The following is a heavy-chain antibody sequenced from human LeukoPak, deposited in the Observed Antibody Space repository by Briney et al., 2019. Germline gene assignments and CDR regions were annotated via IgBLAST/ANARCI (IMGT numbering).Heavy chain of an antibody. CDR3: ARELRYFDWFPSDAFDI. CDR2: IYYSGST. D-gene: IGHD3-9*01. J-gene: IGHJ3*02. V-gene: IGHV4-59*01. Sequence: SETLSLTCTVSGGSISSYYWSWIRQPPGKGLEWIGYIYYSGSTNYNPSLKSRVTISVDTSKNQFSPKLSSVTAADTAVYYCARELRYFDWFPSDAFDIWGQGTMVTVSS. CDR1: GGSISSYY.